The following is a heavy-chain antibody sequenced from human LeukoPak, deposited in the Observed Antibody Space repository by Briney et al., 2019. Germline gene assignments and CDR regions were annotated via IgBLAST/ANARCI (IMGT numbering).Heavy chain of an antibody. Sequence: GGSLRLSCAASGFTLSSYSMHWVRQAPGKGLEFVSAISKNGRNTYYGNSMKGRFTISRDISKNTLYLQMGSLRPEDMAVYYCARVDSGSACASWGQGILVTVSS. CDR2: ISKNGRNT. V-gene: IGHV3-64*01. D-gene: IGHD6-19*01. CDR3: ARVDSGSACAS. J-gene: IGHJ1*01. CDR1: GFTLSSYS.